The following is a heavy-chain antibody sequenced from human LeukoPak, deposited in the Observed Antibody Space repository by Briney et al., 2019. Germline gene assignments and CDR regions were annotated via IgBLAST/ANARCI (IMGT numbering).Heavy chain of an antibody. CDR2: ISGSGGST. D-gene: IGHD3-22*01. V-gene: IGHV3-23*01. CDR1: GFTFSSYA. Sequence: GGSLRLSCAASGFTFSSYAMSWVRQAPGKGLEWVSAISGSGGSTYYADSVKGRFTISRDNSKNTLYLQMNSLRAEDTAVYYCAKDPLYYDSSGAFDIWGQGTMVTVPS. J-gene: IGHJ3*02. CDR3: AKDPLYYDSSGAFDI.